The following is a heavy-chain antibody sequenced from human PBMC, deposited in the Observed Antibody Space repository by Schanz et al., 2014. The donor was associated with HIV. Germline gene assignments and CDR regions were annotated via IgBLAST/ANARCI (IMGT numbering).Heavy chain of an antibody. V-gene: IGHV3-23*04. J-gene: IGHJ4*02. Sequence: DVQLVESGGSMVQPGRSLRLSCAASGFTFSNYAMTWVRQAPGKGLEWVSLISGTIGSTYYADSVKGRFTISRDNSMNTLYLRMNSLRAEDTALYYCAKPVLRYPIGGGFDSWGQGTLVTVSS. D-gene: IGHD3-9*01. CDR2: ISGTIGST. CDR3: AKPVLRYPIGGGFDS. CDR1: GFTFSNYA.